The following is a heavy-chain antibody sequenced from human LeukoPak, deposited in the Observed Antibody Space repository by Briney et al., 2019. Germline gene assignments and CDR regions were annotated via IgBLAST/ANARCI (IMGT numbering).Heavy chain of an antibody. CDR1: GFTFSSYG. D-gene: IGHD3-10*01. CDR3: AKGLGSV. J-gene: IGHJ4*02. CDR2: ISYDGSNK. V-gene: IGHV3-30*18. Sequence: GGSLRLSCAASGFTFSSYGMHWVRQAPGKGLEWVAVISYDGSNKYYADSVKGRFTISRDNSKNTLYLQMNSLRAEDTAAYYCAKGLGSVWGQGTLVTVSS.